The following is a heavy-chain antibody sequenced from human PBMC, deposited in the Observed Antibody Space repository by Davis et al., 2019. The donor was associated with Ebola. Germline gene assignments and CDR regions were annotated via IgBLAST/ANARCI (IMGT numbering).Heavy chain of an antibody. D-gene: IGHD3-3*01. CDR2: IWYDGSNK. CDR3: ARACDFWSGYYHTLCDY. Sequence: PGGSLRLSCAASGFTFSSYGMHWVRQAPGKGLEWVAVIWYDGSNKYYADSVKGRFTISRDNSKNTLYLQKNSLRAEDTAGYYCARACDFWSGYYHTLCDYWGQGTLVTVSS. J-gene: IGHJ4*02. V-gene: IGHV3-33*01. CDR1: GFTFSSYG.